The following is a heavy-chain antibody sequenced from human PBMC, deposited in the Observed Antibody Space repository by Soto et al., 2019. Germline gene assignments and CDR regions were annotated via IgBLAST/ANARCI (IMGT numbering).Heavy chain of an antibody. CDR3: ARGHGWFDY. D-gene: IGHD6-19*01. Sequence: GESLKISCKGSGYSFTRNWITWVRQMPGKGLEWMGRIDPRDSSTDYSPSFQGHVTISADKSISTAYLQWSSLKASDSDIYFCARGHGWFDYWGQGTLVTVSS. CDR2: IDPRDSST. V-gene: IGHV5-10-1*01. J-gene: IGHJ4*02. CDR1: GYSFTRNW.